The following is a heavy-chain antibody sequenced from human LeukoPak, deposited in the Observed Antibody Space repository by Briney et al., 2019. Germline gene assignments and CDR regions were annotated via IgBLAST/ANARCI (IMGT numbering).Heavy chain of an antibody. D-gene: IGHD1-26*01. CDR3: ARGSIVGVPYYFDY. Sequence: GGSLRLSCAAPGFTFSSYSMNWVRQAPGKGLEWVSSISSSSSYIYYADSVKGRFTISRDNAKNSLYLQMNSLRAEDTAVYYCARGSIVGVPYYFDYWGQGTLVTVSS. CDR2: ISSSSSYI. V-gene: IGHV3-21*01. J-gene: IGHJ4*02. CDR1: GFTFSSYS.